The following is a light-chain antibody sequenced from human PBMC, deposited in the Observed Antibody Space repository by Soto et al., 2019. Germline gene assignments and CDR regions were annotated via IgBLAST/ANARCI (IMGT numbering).Light chain of an antibody. V-gene: IGKV1-39*01. Sequence: DIQVTQSPSSLSASVGDRVTITCRASRSIGTYLNWYHQKPGKAPQLLIYGASTLQSGVPSRFSGSGSGTHFTLTINSLQPEDFGTFSCQQSYSTPTFGQGTRLEIK. CDR1: RSIGTY. J-gene: IGKJ5*01. CDR3: QQSYSTPT. CDR2: GAS.